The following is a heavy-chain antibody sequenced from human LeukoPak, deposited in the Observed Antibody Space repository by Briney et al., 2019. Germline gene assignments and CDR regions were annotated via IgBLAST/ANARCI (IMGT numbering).Heavy chain of an antibody. D-gene: IGHD2-2*01. CDR3: AKDMGSSIS. CDR2: ISWNSGSI. CDR1: GFTFDDYA. Sequence: PGGSLRLSCAASGFTFDDYAMHWVRQAPGNGLEWVSGISWNSGSIGYADSVKGRFTISRDNAKNSLYLQMNSLRAEDTALYYCAKDMGSSISWGQGTLVTVSS. V-gene: IGHV3-9*01. J-gene: IGHJ5*02.